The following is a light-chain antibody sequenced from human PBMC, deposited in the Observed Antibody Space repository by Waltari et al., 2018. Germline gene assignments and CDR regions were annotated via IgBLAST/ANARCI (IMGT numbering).Light chain of an antibody. CDR1: HSDLESYNF. V-gene: IGLV2-23*02. Sequence: QSARTLPASLSGSPAPSNPISCTGPHSDLESYNFVSWYQQHPGKAPKLMIYEVSKRPSGVSNRFSGSKSGNTASLTISGLQAEDEADYYCCSYAGSSTYVFGTGTKVTVL. CDR2: EVS. CDR3: CSYAGSSTYV. J-gene: IGLJ1*01.